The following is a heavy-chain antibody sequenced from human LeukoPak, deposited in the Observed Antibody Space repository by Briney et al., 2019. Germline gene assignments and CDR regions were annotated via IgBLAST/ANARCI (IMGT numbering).Heavy chain of an antibody. Sequence: SETLSLTCTVSGGSISRDYWSWIRQPPGKGPEWIGYIYYTGRTDYNPSLKSRVTISVDASNNQFSLKLSSVTAADTAVYYCARDRPGGSSLDYWGQGTLVTVSS. V-gene: IGHV4-59*01. J-gene: IGHJ4*02. CDR1: GGSISRDY. CDR3: ARDRPGGSSLDY. CDR2: IYYTGRT. D-gene: IGHD6-13*01.